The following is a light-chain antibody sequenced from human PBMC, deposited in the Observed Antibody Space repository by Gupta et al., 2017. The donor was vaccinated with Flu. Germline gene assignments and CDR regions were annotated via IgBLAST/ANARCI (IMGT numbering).Light chain of an antibody. Sequence: DIVLPQSPGTLSLSPGERAPLSCRASQRVSSSYLAWYQQKPGQAPRLLIYGASSRATGIPDRFSGSGSGTDFTLTISRLEPEDFAVYYCQQYGSSTETFGQGTKVEIK. V-gene: IGKV3-20*01. CDR3: QQYGSSTET. CDR1: QRVSSSY. J-gene: IGKJ1*01. CDR2: GAS.